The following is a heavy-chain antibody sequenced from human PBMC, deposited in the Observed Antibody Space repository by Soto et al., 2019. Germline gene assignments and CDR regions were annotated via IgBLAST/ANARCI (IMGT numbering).Heavy chain of an antibody. V-gene: IGHV4-30-4*01. J-gene: IGHJ6*02. Sequence: PSETLSLTCTVSGGSISSGDYYWSWIRQPPGKGLEWIGYIYTSGSTYYNPSLKSRVTISVDTSRNQFSLRLSSVTAADTAVYYCARAGGGYSPPYGMDVWGHGTTVTVSS. D-gene: IGHD6-25*01. CDR2: IYTSGST. CDR3: ARAGGGYSPPYGMDV. CDR1: GGSISSGDYY.